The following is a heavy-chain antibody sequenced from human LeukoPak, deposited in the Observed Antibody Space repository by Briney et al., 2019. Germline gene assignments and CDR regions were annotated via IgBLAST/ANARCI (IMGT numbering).Heavy chain of an antibody. D-gene: IGHD3-22*01. J-gene: IGHJ4*02. V-gene: IGHV3-23*01. CDR3: AKGEPNYYDSSGYYYGGGYYFDY. Sequence: GGSLRLSCAASGFTFSSYAMSWVRQAPGKGLEWVSAISGSGGSTYYADSVKGRFTISRDNSENTLYLQMNSLRAEDTAVYYCAKGEPNYYDSSGYYYGGGYYFDYWGQGTLVTVSS. CDR1: GFTFSSYA. CDR2: ISGSGGST.